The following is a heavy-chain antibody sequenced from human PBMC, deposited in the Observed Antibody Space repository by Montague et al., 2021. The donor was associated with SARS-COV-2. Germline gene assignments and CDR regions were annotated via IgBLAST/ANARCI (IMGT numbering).Heavy chain of an antibody. V-gene: IGHV4-61*02. CDR1: GGSISSGSYY. CDR2: IYTTGRT. D-gene: IGHD3-10*01. J-gene: IGHJ3*02. CDR3: ASERAYDYGSGTYPGGFVI. Sequence: TLSLTCTVSGGSISSGSYYWSWIRQPAGKGLEWIGRIYTTGRTNYNPSLKSRVTISVDTSKNQFSLKLSSVTAADTAAYYCASERAYDYGSGTYPGGFVIWGQGTMVTVSS.